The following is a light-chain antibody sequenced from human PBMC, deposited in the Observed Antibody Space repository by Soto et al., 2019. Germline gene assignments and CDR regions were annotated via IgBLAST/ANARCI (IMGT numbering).Light chain of an antibody. J-gene: IGLJ1*01. Sequence: QSVLTQPASVSGSPGQSITISCTGTSSDVGAYTSVSWYQQHPGKAPKLIIYEVSNRPPGVSTRFSGSKSASTASLTISGLQAEDEAHYYCSSYTGDNRDYVFGTGTKVT. CDR2: EVS. V-gene: IGLV2-14*01. CDR1: SSDVGAYTS. CDR3: SSYTGDNRDYV.